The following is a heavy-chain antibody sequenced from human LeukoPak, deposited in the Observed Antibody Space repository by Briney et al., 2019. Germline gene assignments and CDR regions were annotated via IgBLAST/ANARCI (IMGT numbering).Heavy chain of an antibody. CDR2: IYHSGST. CDR1: GGSISSGGYS. J-gene: IGHJ4*02. CDR3: ARHPFNYPFDF. D-gene: IGHD5-24*01. V-gene: IGHV4-30-2*01. Sequence: PSETLSLTCAVSGGSISSGGYSWSWIRQPPGKGLEWIGYIYHSGSTYYNPSLKSRVTISVDRSKNQFSLKLSSVTAADTAVYYCARHPFNYPFDFWGQGTLVTVSS.